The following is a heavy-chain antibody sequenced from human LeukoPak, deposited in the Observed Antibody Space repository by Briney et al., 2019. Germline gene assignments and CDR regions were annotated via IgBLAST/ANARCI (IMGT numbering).Heavy chain of an antibody. CDR2: IYPDDSDT. Sequence: GESLKISCKGSGYSFTSYSIGWVRQMPGKGLEWMGIIYPDDSDTRYSQSFQGQFTNSADKSISTAYLQWSSLKASDTAMYYGARVADDAFDIWGQGTMVTVSS. CDR3: ARVADDAFDI. J-gene: IGHJ3*02. D-gene: IGHD5-12*01. CDR1: GYSFTSYS. V-gene: IGHV5-51*01.